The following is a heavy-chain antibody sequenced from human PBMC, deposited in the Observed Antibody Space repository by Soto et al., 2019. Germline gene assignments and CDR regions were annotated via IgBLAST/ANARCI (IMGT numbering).Heavy chain of an antibody. CDR2: ISGSGDNT. V-gene: IGHV3-23*01. CDR3: ARESSYGPFDY. CDR1: GFTFSNYF. D-gene: IGHD2-21*01. J-gene: IGHJ4*02. Sequence: GGSLRLSCAASGFTFSNYFMSWVRQAPGKGLEWVSSISGSGDNTYYADSVKGRFTISRDNSKNTLYLQMNSLRAEDTAVYYCARESSYGPFDYWGQGTLVTVSS.